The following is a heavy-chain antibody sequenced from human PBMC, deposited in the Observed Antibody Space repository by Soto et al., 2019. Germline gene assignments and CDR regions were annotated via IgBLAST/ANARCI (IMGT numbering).Heavy chain of an antibody. D-gene: IGHD6-19*01. CDR1: GFTFSYYS. Sequence: EVQRVESGGGLVKPGESLRVSCAASGFTFSYYSLHWVRKAPGKVLEWVSSISGSSTYIYYADRVKGRFTISRDNAKNSLYRRMDSLRAEDTAVYYCARGDGTGLYNSGWSPRYWGQGPLVTVSS. J-gene: IGHJ4*02. V-gene: IGHV3-21*04. CDR3: ARGDGTGLYNSGWSPRY. CDR2: ISGSSTYI.